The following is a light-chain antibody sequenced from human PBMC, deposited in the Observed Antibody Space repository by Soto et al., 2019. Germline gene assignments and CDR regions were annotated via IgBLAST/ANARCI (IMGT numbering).Light chain of an antibody. CDR2: QAS. V-gene: IGKV1-5*03. Sequence: DIPMTQSPSTLSASVGDRVTITCRASESISTWLAWYQQKPGKAPKLLIHQASSLESGVPSRFSGSGSEKECTLTISSLQPDDFATYHCQQYSTFSNSFGQGTKLEIK. J-gene: IGKJ2*03. CDR3: QQYSTFSNS. CDR1: ESISTW.